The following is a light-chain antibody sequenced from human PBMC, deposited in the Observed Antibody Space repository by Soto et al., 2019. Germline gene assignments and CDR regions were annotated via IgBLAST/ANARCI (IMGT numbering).Light chain of an antibody. CDR1: SSDVGDYNS. Sequence: QSALTQPASVSGSPGQSITISCTGTSSDVGDYNSVSWYQQYPGKAPKLMIYDVSNRPSRVSNRFSASKSGNTASLTISGLQAEDEADYYCSSYTTNTTLGFFGTGTKVTVL. CDR3: SSYTTNTTLGF. J-gene: IGLJ1*01. CDR2: DVS. V-gene: IGLV2-14*01.